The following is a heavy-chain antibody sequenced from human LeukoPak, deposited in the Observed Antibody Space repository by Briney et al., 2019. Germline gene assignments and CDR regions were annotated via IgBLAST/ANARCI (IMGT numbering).Heavy chain of an antibody. CDR2: IYSGGST. CDR3: ARDHRGSGSRYYYYYMDV. D-gene: IGHD3-10*01. CDR1: GFTVSSNY. V-gene: IGHV3-53*01. Sequence: GGSLRLSCAASGFTVSSNYMSWVRQAPGKGLEWVSVIYSGGSTCYADSVKGRFTISRDNSKNTLYLQMNSLRAEDTAVYYCARDHRGSGSRYYYYYMDVWGKGTTVTISS. J-gene: IGHJ6*03.